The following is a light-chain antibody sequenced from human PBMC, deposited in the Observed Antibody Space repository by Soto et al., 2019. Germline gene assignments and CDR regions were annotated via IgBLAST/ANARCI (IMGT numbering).Light chain of an antibody. CDR3: QQYHMSPFT. V-gene: IGKV3-20*01. Sequence: EIVMTQSPATLSVSPGERATLSCRASQSVTSNYLAWYQQKPGQAPRLLIFGASDTATGIPGRFSGSGSGTDFTLTISRLEPDDFAVYYCQQYHMSPFTSGQGTRLEI. CDR2: GAS. J-gene: IGKJ5*01. CDR1: QSVTSNY.